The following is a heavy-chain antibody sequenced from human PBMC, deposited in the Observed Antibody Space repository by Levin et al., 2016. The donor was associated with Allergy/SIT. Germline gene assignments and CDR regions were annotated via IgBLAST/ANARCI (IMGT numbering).Heavy chain of an antibody. D-gene: IGHD3-16*02. V-gene: IGHV3-23*01. Sequence: VRQAPGKGLEWVSAISGSGGSTYYADSVKGRFTISRDNSKNTLYLQMNSLRAEDTAVYYCAKSEAAAMITFGGVIVHPSPIDYWGQGTLVTVSS. J-gene: IGHJ4*02. CDR3: AKSEAAAMITFGGVIVHPSPIDY. CDR2: ISGSGGST.